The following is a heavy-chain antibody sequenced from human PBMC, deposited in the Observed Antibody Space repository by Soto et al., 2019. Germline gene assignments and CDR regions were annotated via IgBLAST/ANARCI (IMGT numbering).Heavy chain of an antibody. J-gene: IGHJ2*01. CDR2: IYYSGST. V-gene: IGHV4-61*08. CDR3: ARHYSSGWSPRGSANWYFDL. Sequence: SETLSLTCTVSGGSISSGGYYWSWIRQHPGKGLEWIGYIYYSGSTNYNPSLKSRVTISVDTSKNQFSLKLSSVTAADTAVYYCARHYSSGWSPRGSANWYFDLWGRGTLVTVSS. D-gene: IGHD6-19*01. CDR1: GGSISSGGYY.